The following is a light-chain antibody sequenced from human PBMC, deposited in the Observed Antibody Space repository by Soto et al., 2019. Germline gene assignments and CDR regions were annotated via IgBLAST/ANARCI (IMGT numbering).Light chain of an antibody. CDR3: AAWDDSLNGVV. J-gene: IGLJ2*01. CDR1: DSNIGSNT. CDR2: RND. V-gene: IGLV1-44*01. Sequence: QSVLTQPPSASGTPGQRVTMSCSGSDSNIGSNTVTWYQQFSGAAPKLLIHRNDQRPSGGPDRFSASKSGTSASLAISGPQSEDEAEYDCAAWDDSLNGVVFGGGTKLTVL.